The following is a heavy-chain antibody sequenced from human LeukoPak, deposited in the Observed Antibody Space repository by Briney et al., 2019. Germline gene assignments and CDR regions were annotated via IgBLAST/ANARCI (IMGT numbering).Heavy chain of an antibody. J-gene: IGHJ4*02. CDR3: ARVLKTRSGWYRPGGY. D-gene: IGHD6-19*01. V-gene: IGHV1-8*01. Sequence: ASVKVSCKASGYTFTSYDINWVRQATGQGLEWMGWMNPNSGNTGYAQKFRGRVTMTRNTSISTAYMELSSPRSEDTAVYYCARVLKTRSGWYRPGGYWGQGTLVTVSP. CDR1: GYTFTSYD. CDR2: MNPNSGNT.